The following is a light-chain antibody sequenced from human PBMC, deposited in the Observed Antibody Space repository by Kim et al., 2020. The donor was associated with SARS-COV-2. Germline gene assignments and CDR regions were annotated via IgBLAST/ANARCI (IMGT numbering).Light chain of an antibody. CDR2: EVN. V-gene: IGLV2-8*01. Sequence: QSALTQPPSASGSPGQSLTISCTGTSDDIRHYNYVSWYQQHPGKAPKLIIYEVNRRPSGVPDRFSGYKSGNTASLTVSGLQVEDEADYYCSSYGGRNDLVFGGGTQLTVL. CDR1: SDDIRHYNY. J-gene: IGLJ2*01. CDR3: SSYGGRNDLV.